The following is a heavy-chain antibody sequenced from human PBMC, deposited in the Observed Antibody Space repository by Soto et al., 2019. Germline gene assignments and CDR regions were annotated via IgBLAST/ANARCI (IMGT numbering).Heavy chain of an antibody. J-gene: IGHJ4*02. CDR3: VGGYPWVGFDY. Sequence: SETLSLTCTVDSISTYYWNWIRQPPGKGLEWIGYIYYSGSTTYNPSLKSRVTISVDTSKNQFSLKVSSVTAADTAMYICVGGYPWVGFDYWGQGTLVTVSS. CDR1: SISTYY. D-gene: IGHD2-15*01. CDR2: IYYSGST. V-gene: IGHV4-59*08.